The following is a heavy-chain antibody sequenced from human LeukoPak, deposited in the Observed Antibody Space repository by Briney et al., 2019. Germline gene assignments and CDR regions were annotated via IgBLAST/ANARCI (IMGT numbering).Heavy chain of an antibody. J-gene: IGHJ4*02. V-gene: IGHV3-21*01. Sequence: PGGSLRLSCAASGYTFSSYSINCVRQAPGKGLEWVSSISVRSNYIYYADSVRGRFSISRDDARDSLYLQMNSLRAEDTAVYYCVRLRRNRDTSGFYYYYDYWGQGTLVTVSS. D-gene: IGHD6-19*01. CDR2: ISVRSNYI. CDR3: VRLRRNRDTSGFYYYYDY. CDR1: GYTFSSYS.